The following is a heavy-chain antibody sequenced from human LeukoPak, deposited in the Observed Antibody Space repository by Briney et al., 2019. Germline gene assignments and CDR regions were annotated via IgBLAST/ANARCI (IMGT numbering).Heavy chain of an antibody. J-gene: IGHJ4*02. CDR3: ARGATGPRLAD. D-gene: IGHD1-14*01. V-gene: IGHV4-39*01. CDR2: VYYSGST. Sequence: SETLSLTCTVSGSSITSGNLYWGWIRQPPGKGLEWIGTVYYSGSTHYNPSLESRVTISGDTSKNQFSLKVSSVTAADTAVYYCARGATGPRLADWGQGTLVTVSS. CDR1: GSSITSGNLY.